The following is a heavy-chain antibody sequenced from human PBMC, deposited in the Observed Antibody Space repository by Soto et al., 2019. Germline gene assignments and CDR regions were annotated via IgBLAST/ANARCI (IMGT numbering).Heavy chain of an antibody. CDR2: ISGSGGST. CDR3: AKRSGWYGGGFDY. CDR1: GVTFSSYA. Sequence: GGSLRLSCAASGVTFSSYAMSWFRQAPGKGLEWVSAISGSGGSTYYADSVKGRFTISRDNSKNTLYLQMNGLRAEDTAVYYCAKRSGWYGGGFDYWGQGTLVTVSS. V-gene: IGHV3-23*01. J-gene: IGHJ4*02. D-gene: IGHD6-19*01.